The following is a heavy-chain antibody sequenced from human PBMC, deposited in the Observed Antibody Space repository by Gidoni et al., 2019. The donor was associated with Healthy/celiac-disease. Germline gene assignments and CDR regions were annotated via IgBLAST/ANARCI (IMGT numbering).Heavy chain of an antibody. J-gene: IGHJ4*02. CDR3: ARVAMGGLWFGDY. CDR2: IIPIFGTA. CDR1: GGTFSSYA. D-gene: IGHD3-10*01. Sequence: QVQLVQSGAEGKKPGSSVKVSCKAPGGTFSSYAISWVRQAPGQGLLWMGGIIPIFGTANYAQKFQGRVTITADKSTSTASMELSSLRSEDTAVYYCARVAMGGLWFGDYWGQGTLVTVSS. V-gene: IGHV1-69*06.